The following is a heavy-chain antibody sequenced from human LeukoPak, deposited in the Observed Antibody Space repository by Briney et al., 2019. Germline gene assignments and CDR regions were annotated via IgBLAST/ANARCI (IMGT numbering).Heavy chain of an antibody. Sequence: GGSLRLSCAASGFTFSSYGMHWVRQAAGKGLEWVAVIWYDGSNKYYADSVKGRFTISRDNSKNTLYLQMNSLRAEDTAVYYCARSAGDIVVVPAAMWGYYFDYWGQGTLVTVSS. V-gene: IGHV3-33*01. D-gene: IGHD2-2*01. CDR3: ARSAGDIVVVPAAMWGYYFDY. CDR1: GFTFSSYG. J-gene: IGHJ4*02. CDR2: IWYDGSNK.